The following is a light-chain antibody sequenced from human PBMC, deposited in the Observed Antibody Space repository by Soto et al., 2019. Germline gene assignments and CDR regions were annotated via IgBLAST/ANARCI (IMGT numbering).Light chain of an antibody. Sequence: DIRMTQSPSSLSASVGDRVTITCRASQAIRTYLNWYQQKPGRAPNLLIYEASSLESGVPSRFSGSGSGTDFTLTITNLQPEDFATYYCQQSYSTPITFGQGTRLEI. J-gene: IGKJ5*01. V-gene: IGKV1-39*01. CDR2: EAS. CDR1: QAIRTY. CDR3: QQSYSTPIT.